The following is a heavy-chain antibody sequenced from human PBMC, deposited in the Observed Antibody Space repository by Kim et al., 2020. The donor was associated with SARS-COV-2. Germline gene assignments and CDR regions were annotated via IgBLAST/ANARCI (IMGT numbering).Heavy chain of an antibody. V-gene: IGHV1-24*01. J-gene: IGHJ4*02. D-gene: IGHD2-2*01. CDR3: ATALYCSSTSCPLDY. Sequence: QKFQGRVTMTEDTSTDTAYMELSSLRSEDTAVYYCATALYCSSTSCPLDYWGQGTLVTVSS.